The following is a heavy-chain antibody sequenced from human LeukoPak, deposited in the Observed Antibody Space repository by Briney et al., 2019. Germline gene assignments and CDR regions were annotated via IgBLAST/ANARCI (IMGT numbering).Heavy chain of an antibody. D-gene: IGHD3-10*01. CDR3: ARDKGGLLWFRELLFYFDY. J-gene: IGHJ4*02. CDR1: GFTFRTYW. Sequence: AGGSLRLSCVGSGFTFRTYWMTWVRQAPGKGLEWVAVIWYDGSNKYYADSVKGRFTISRDNSKNTLYLQMNSLRAEDTAVYYCARDKGGLLWFRELLFYFDYWGQGTLVTVSS. V-gene: IGHV3-33*08. CDR2: IWYDGSNK.